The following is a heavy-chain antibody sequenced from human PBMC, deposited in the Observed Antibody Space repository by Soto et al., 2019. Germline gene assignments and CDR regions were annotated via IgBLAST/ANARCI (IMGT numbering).Heavy chain of an antibody. CDR2: INSDGSST. D-gene: IGHD3-16*01. CDR3: ASPIMITFGVYGMDV. CDR1: GVTFSSYW. J-gene: IGHJ6*02. V-gene: IGHV3-74*01. Sequence: GGSLRLSCAASGVTFSSYWMHWVRQAPGKGLVWVSRINSDGSSTSYADSVKGRFTISRDNAKNTLYLQMNSLRAEDTAVYYCASPIMITFGVYGMDVWGQGTTVTVSS.